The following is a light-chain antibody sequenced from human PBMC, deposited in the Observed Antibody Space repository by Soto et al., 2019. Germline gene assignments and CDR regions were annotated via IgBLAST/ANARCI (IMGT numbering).Light chain of an antibody. J-gene: IGLJ1*01. Sequence: QSVLTQPPSASGSPGQSVTISCTGTKNDIGVYDFVSWYQHHPGKAPRLIIYEVVQRPSGVPDRFSGSKSGNTASLTVSGLQAADAADYFCKSYAGSNTYVFGSGTKVTGL. CDR1: KNDIGVYDF. V-gene: IGLV2-8*01. CDR2: EVV. CDR3: KSYAGSNTYV.